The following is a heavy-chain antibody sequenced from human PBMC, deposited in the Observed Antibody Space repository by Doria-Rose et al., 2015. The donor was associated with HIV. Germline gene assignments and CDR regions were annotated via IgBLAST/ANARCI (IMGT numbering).Heavy chain of an antibody. V-gene: IGHV2-26*01. CDR2: ILSYDER. CDR3: ARIKSSRWYHKYYFDF. Sequence: QITLKESGPVLVKPTETLTLICTVSGVSHSSPGMGVSWIRQPPGKALEWLANILSYDERSYNPSLKCRLTISRGTSKSQVVLTMTDMDPVDTATYYCARIKSSRWYHKYYFDFWGQGTLVIVSA. CDR1: GVSHSSPGMG. D-gene: IGHD6-13*01. J-gene: IGHJ4*02.